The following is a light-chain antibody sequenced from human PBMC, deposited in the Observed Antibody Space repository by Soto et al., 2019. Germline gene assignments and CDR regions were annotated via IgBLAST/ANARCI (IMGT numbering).Light chain of an antibody. Sequence: EIVLTQSPGTLSLSPGERATLSCRASQSISSGYLTWYQQKPGQAPRLLIYGASSRATGIPDRFTGSGSGTDFTLPISRLEPEDFAVYYCQQYGSSFRYTFGQGTKLELK. CDR2: GAS. CDR3: QQYGSSFRYT. CDR1: QSISSGY. V-gene: IGKV3-20*01. J-gene: IGKJ2*01.